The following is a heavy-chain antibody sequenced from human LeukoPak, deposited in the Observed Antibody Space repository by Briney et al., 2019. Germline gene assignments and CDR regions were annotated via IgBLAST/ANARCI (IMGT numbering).Heavy chain of an antibody. CDR3: ATTYFDWLLPHYYYYYGMDV. Sequence: PGGSLRLSCAASGFTFTIYAMSWVRQAPGKGLEWVSVIYSGGSTYYADSVKGRFTISRDNSKNTLYLQMNSLRAEDTAVYYCATTYFDWLLPHYYYYYGMDVWGQGTTVTVSS. CDR2: IYSGGST. D-gene: IGHD3-9*01. V-gene: IGHV3-53*01. J-gene: IGHJ6*02. CDR1: GFTFTIYA.